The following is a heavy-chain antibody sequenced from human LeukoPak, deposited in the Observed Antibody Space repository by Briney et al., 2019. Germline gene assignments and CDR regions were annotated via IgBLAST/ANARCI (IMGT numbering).Heavy chain of an antibody. CDR3: ARRGVATGAGFDY. CDR2: IIPILGIA. CDR1: GGTFSSYA. V-gene: IGHV1-69*04. J-gene: IGHJ4*02. Sequence: GASVKVSCKASGGTFSSYAISWVRQAPGQGLEWMGRIIPILGIANYAQKFQGRVTITADKSTSTAYMELSSLRSEDTAVYYCARRGVATGAGFDYWGQGTLVTVSS. D-gene: IGHD5-12*01.